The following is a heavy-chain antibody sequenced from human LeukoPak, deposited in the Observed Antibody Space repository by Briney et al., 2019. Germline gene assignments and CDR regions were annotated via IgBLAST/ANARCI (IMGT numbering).Heavy chain of an antibody. V-gene: IGHV4-61*02. Sequence: SQTLSLTCTVSGGSISIGTYYWNWIRQPAGKGLEWIGRIYTTGSTNYNPSLTSRVTISVDTSKNQFSLKLSSVTAADTAVYYCANSIDFDYGDYYFDYWGQGALVTISS. CDR1: GGSISIGTYY. J-gene: IGHJ4*02. CDR2: IYTTGST. D-gene: IGHD4-17*01. CDR3: ANSIDFDYGDYYFDY.